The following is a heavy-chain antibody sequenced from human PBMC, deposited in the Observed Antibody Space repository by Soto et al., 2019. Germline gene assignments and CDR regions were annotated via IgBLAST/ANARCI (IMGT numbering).Heavy chain of an antibody. Sequence: PSETPSLTCAVSGGSISSGNSYSWSWIRQPPGKGLEWIGSISHTGSTSYNPSLKGRVTMSVDKSKNQFSLKLSSVTAADMAVYYCARAVAPYLGTWFDPWGQGTLVTVSS. V-gene: IGHV4-30-2*01. J-gene: IGHJ5*02. CDR3: ARAVAPYLGTWFDP. D-gene: IGHD3-16*01. CDR1: GGSISSGNSYS. CDR2: ISHTGST.